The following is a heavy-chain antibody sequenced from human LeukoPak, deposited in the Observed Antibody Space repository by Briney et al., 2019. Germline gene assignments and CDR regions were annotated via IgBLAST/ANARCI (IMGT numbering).Heavy chain of an antibody. D-gene: IGHD4-11*01. J-gene: IGHJ6*04. CDR1: GYTFDIYN. CDR3: ARGGIRDSNNVNYLYMDV. CDR2: MNPRTGFA. V-gene: IGHV1-8*01. Sequence: ASVKVSCKASGYTFDIYNVYWVRQATCKGLEWMGWMNPRTGFAGYAQKFQDRVNMTRNTFITTAYMELTSLRSEDTAVYFCARGGIRDSNNVNYLYMDVWGKGTTVIVSS.